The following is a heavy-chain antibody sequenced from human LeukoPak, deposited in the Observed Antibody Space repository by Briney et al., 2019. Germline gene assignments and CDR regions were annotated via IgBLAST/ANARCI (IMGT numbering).Heavy chain of an antibody. V-gene: IGHV3-9*01. J-gene: IGHJ1*01. CDR1: GFTFDDYA. CDR2: ISWNSGSV. D-gene: IGHD1-26*01. Sequence: GGSLRLSCAASGFTFDDYAMHWVRQAPGKGLEWVSGISWNSGSVGYADSVKGRFTISRDNAKNSLYLQMNSLRAEDTALYYCAKDSWSYSPEYFQHWGQGTLVTVSS. CDR3: AKDSWSYSPEYFQH.